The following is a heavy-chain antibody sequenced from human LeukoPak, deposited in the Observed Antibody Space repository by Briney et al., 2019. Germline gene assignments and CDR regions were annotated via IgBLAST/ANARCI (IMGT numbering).Heavy chain of an antibody. CDR2: IYTSGST. CDR1: GGSISSYY. CDR3: ARRARVGATPQYYFDY. Sequence: SETLSLTCTVSGGSISSYYWGWIRQPPGKGLEWIGYIYTSGSTNYNPSLKSRVTISVDTSKNQFSLKLSSVTAADTAVYYCARRARVGATPQYYFDYWGQGTLVTVSS. D-gene: IGHD1-26*01. J-gene: IGHJ4*02. V-gene: IGHV4-4*09.